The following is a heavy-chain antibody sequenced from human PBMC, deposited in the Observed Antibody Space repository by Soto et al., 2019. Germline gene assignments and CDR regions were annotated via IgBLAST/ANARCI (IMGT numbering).Heavy chain of an antibody. J-gene: IGHJ4*02. CDR3: AKAKNDYNWDNRPPFDD. D-gene: IGHD1-20*01. CDR2: ISANDVGT. Sequence: XGSLRLSCEASGFTLRNYTMTWIRQAPGKGLEWVSLISANDVGTYYAESVKTRFTISTDQSRNTVYLQMDSLRADDTAIYYCAKAKNDYNWDNRPPFDDWGQGTLVTVSS. V-gene: IGHV3-23*01. CDR1: GFTLRNYT.